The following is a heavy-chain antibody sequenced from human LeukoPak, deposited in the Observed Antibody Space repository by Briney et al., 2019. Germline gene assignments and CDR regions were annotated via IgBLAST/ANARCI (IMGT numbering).Heavy chain of an antibody. CDR1: GFTFRTYW. CDR3: GRDLGGRSGY. V-gene: IGHV3-74*01. CDR2: INEDGSIT. D-gene: IGHD1-26*01. J-gene: IGHJ4*02. Sequence: GGSLRLSCAVAGFTFRTYWMHWVRQVPGEGLVWVSRINEDGSITNYADSVKGRFSISRDNAKNTLYLQMNSLRAEDTAVYYCGRDLGGRSGYWGQGTLVTVSS.